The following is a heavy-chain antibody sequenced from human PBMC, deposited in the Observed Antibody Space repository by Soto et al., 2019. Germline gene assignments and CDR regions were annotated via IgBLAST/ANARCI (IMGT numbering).Heavy chain of an antibody. Sequence: ASVKVSCKASGYTFTSYDINWVRQATGQGLEWMGWMNPNSGNTGYAQKFQGRVTMTRNTSISTAYMELSSLISEDTAVYYCASSNLYSNYRYYYYGMDVWGQGTTVTVSS. CDR2: MNPNSGNT. CDR3: ASSNLYSNYRYYYYGMDV. V-gene: IGHV1-8*01. D-gene: IGHD4-4*01. CDR1: GYTFTSYD. J-gene: IGHJ6*02.